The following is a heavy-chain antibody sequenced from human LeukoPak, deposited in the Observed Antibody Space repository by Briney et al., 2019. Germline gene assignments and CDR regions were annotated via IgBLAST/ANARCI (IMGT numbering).Heavy chain of an antibody. CDR2: ISYDGSNK. CDR1: GFTFSSYG. CDR3: AKARFGDYYYYMDV. D-gene: IGHD3-10*01. J-gene: IGHJ6*03. V-gene: IGHV3-30*18. Sequence: GGSLRLSCAASGFTFSSYGMHWVRQAPGKGLEWVAVISYDGSNKYYADSVKGRFTISRDNSKNTLYLQMNSLRAEDTAVYYCAKARFGDYYYYMDVWGKGTTVTVSS.